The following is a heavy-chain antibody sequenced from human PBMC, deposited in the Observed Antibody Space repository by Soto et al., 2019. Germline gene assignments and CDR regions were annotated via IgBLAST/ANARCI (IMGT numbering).Heavy chain of an antibody. D-gene: IGHD7-27*01. Sequence: KPSETLSLTCTVSGGSISSSSYYWGWLRQPPGEGLEWIGTIYYSAITYYNPSLNSRVTISADTSNNQLSLKMSFVTAADTAVYYCVRQDVRAWGRVDSWGQGTLVTVSS. V-gene: IGHV4-39*01. CDR3: VRQDVRAWGRVDS. J-gene: IGHJ5*01. CDR2: IYYSAIT. CDR1: GGSISSSSYY.